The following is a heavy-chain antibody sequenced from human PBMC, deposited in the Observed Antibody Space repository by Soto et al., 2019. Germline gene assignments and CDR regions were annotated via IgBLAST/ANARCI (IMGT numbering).Heavy chain of an antibody. CDR3: ARQSSIAARYFDY. J-gene: IGHJ4*02. Sequence: QVQLQESGPGLVKPSQTLSLTCTVSGVSINSGGYYWSWIRQHPGKGLEWIGHIHYSGSTYYDLSLKSRVTISVDTSKNQFSLKLSSVTAADTAVYYCARQSSIAARYFDYWGQGTLVTVSS. CDR1: GVSINSGGYY. CDR2: IHYSGST. V-gene: IGHV4-31*03. D-gene: IGHD6-13*01.